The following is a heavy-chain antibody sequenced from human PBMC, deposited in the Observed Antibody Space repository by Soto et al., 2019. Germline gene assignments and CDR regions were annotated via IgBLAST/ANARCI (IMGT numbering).Heavy chain of an antibody. CDR1: GFTFSNYA. CDR2: ITSSGSYT. CDR3: AKDSYYHDTSGYYIFDY. V-gene: IGHV3-11*06. D-gene: IGHD3-22*01. J-gene: IGHJ4*02. Sequence: GGSLRLSCAASGFTFSNYAVTWVRQAPGKGLEWVSYITSSGSYTKYADPVQGRFTISRDNAKNTLYLQMNSLRAEDTAVYYCAKDSYYHDTSGYYIFDYWGQGTLVTVSS.